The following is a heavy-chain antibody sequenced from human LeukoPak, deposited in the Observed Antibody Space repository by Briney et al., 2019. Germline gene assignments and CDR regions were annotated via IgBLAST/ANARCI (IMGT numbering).Heavy chain of an antibody. CDR1: GGTFSSCA. J-gene: IGHJ5*02. CDR3: ARGSTAAGTGWFDP. V-gene: IGHV1-69*06. D-gene: IGHD6-13*01. CDR2: IIPIFGTA. Sequence: GASVKVSCKASGGTFSSCAISWVRQAPGQGLEWMGGIIPIFGTANYAQKFQGRVTITADKSTSTAYMELSSLRSEDTAVYYCARGSTAAGTGWFDPWGQGTLVTVSS.